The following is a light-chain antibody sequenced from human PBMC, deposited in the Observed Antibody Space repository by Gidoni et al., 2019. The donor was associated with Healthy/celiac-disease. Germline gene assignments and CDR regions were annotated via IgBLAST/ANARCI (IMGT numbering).Light chain of an antibody. Sequence: QSVLTQPPSVSGAPGQRVPISCTGSSPNTGAGYDVHWYQQLPGTAPKLLIYGNSNRPSGVPDRFSGSKSGTSASLAITGLQAEDEADYYCQSYDSSLVVFGGGTKLTVL. V-gene: IGLV1-40*01. J-gene: IGLJ2*01. CDR2: GNS. CDR3: QSYDSSLVV. CDR1: SPNTGAGYD.